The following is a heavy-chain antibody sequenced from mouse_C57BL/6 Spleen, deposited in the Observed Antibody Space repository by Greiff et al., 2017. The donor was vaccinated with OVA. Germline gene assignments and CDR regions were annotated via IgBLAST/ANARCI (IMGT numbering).Heavy chain of an antibody. J-gene: IGHJ1*03. CDR1: GYTFTSYW. CDR3: ASPYYYGSTYWYFDV. CDR2: INPSNGGT. Sequence: QVQLQQPGTELVKPGASVKLSCKASGYTFTSYWMHWVKQRPGQGLEWIGNINPSNGGTNYNEKFKSKATLTVDKSSSTAYMPLSSLTSEDSAVYYCASPYYYGSTYWYFDVWGTGTTVTVSS. D-gene: IGHD1-1*01. V-gene: IGHV1-53*01.